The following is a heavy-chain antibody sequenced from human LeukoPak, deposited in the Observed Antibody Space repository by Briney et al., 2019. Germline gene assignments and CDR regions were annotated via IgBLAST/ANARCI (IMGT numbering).Heavy chain of an antibody. CDR3: ASKRARSRGYFQH. Sequence: SETLSLTCTVSGGSISSYYWSWIRQPPGKGLEWIGYIYYSGSTNYNPSLKSRVTISVDTSKNQFSLKLSSVTAAGTAVYYCASKRARSRGYFQHWGQGTLVTVSS. J-gene: IGHJ1*01. CDR2: IYYSGST. CDR1: GGSISSYY. V-gene: IGHV4-59*01. D-gene: IGHD6-25*01.